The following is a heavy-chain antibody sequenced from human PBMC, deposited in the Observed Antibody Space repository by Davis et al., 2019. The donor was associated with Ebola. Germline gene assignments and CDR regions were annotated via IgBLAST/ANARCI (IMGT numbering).Heavy chain of an antibody. CDR1: GFTFSTYE. J-gene: IGHJ4*02. CDR3: ARGWGWLY. V-gene: IGHV3-48*03. CDR2: IGSSGNII. Sequence: PGGSLRLSCAVSGFTFSTYEMNWVRQAPGKGLEWVSYIGSSGNIINYADSVRGRFTISRDNVKNSLYLQMNSLGVEDTAIYYCARGWGWLYWGQGTPVTVSS. D-gene: IGHD5-24*01.